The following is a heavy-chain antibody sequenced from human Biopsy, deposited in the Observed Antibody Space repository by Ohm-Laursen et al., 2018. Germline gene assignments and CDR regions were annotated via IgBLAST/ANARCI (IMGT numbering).Heavy chain of an antibody. Sequence: LSLTCAAPKFTVRTNSMSWVRLAPGKGLEWVSVIYAGATTYYPDSVKGRFTISRDNSRNTVYLQMDSLRGEDTAVYFCARGSGSGFYFDQWGQGTLVTVSS. CDR3: ARGSGSGFYFDQ. D-gene: IGHD2-15*01. CDR1: KFTVRTNS. J-gene: IGHJ4*02. V-gene: IGHV3-66*01. CDR2: IYAGATT.